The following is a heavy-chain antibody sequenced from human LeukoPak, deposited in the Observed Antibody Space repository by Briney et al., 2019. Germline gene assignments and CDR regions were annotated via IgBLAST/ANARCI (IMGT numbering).Heavy chain of an antibody. D-gene: IGHD6-25*01. V-gene: IGHV1-2*06. CDR1: GYTFTGYY. Sequence: ASVKVSCKASGYTFTGYYMHWVRQAPGQGLEWMGRINPNSGGTNYAQEFQGRVTMTRDTSISTAYMELSRLRSDDTAVYYCACLYSSDNPQNYYMDVWGKGTTVTVSS. CDR3: ACLYSSDNPQNYYMDV. J-gene: IGHJ6*03. CDR2: INPNSGGT.